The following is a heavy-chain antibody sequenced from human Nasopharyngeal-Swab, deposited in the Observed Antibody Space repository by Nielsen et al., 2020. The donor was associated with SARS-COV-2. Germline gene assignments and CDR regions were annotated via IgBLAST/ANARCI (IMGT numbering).Heavy chain of an antibody. J-gene: IGHJ6*03. D-gene: IGHD2-2*01. V-gene: IGHV3-21*01. CDR2: ISSSSSYI. Sequence: EGSLRLSCAASGFTFSSYSMNWVRQAPGKGLEWVSSISSSSSYIYYADSVKGRFTISRDNAKNSLYLQMNSLRAEDTAVYYCARGQAGYCSSTSCYPYYYYYYMDVWGKGTTVTVSS. CDR1: GFTFSSYS. CDR3: ARGQAGYCSSTSCYPYYYYYYMDV.